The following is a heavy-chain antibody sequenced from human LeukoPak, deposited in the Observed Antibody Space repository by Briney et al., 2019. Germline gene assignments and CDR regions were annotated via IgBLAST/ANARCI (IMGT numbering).Heavy chain of an antibody. CDR2: ISAYNSNT. J-gene: IGHJ3*02. D-gene: IGHD5-18*01. CDR3: ARDSGFPYSYGYVEGAFDI. Sequence: ASVKVSCKASGYTFTSYGISWVRQAPGQGLEWMGWISAYNSNTNYAQKLQGRVTMTTDTSTSTAYMELRSLRSDDTAVYYCARDSGFPYSYGYVEGAFDIWGQGTMVTVSS. V-gene: IGHV1-18*01. CDR1: GYTFTSYG.